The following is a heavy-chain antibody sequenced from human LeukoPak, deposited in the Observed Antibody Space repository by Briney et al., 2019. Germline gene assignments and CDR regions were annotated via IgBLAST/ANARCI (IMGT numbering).Heavy chain of an antibody. CDR1: GGSISSSSSY. J-gene: IGHJ4*02. CDR3: ARGIEDYYDSSGYYYGIYYFDY. D-gene: IGHD3-22*01. V-gene: IGHV4-39*01. CDR2: IYYSGST. Sequence: SETLSLTCTVSGGSISSSSSYWGWIRQPPGKGLEWIGSIYYSGSTYYNPSLKSRVTISVDTSKNQFSLKLSSVTAADTAVYYCARGIEDYYDSSGYYYGIYYFDYWGQGTLVTVSS.